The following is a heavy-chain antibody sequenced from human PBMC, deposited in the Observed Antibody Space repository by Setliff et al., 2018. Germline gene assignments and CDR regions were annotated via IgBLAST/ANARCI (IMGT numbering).Heavy chain of an antibody. CDR3: ARGAGWCCDSSGYYYDY. D-gene: IGHD3-22*01. V-gene: IGHV4-61*02. CDR1: GGSISSGSYY. J-gene: IGHJ4*02. Sequence: SETLSLTCTVSGGSISSGSYYWSWIRQPAGKGLEWIGRIYTSGSTNYSPSLKSRVTISVDTSKNQFSLKLSSVTAADTAVYYCARGAGWCCDSSGYYYDYWGQGTLVTVSS. CDR2: IYTSGST.